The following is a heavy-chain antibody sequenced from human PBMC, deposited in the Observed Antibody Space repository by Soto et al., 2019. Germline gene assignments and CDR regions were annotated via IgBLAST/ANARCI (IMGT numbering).Heavy chain of an antibody. CDR1: GGPYNAYY. Sequence: SVKVSCNASGGPYNAYYIAWVRQAPGQGLEWVGGIVPVLGTVYFAHNFQGRVSFTADESTSTAYMELKSLRSEDTAMYYCAHSLSLAASGSPFDYWGLGTLVTVSS. CDR3: AHSLSLAASGSPFDY. J-gene: IGHJ4*02. D-gene: IGHD5-12*01. V-gene: IGHV1-69*13. CDR2: IVPVLGTV.